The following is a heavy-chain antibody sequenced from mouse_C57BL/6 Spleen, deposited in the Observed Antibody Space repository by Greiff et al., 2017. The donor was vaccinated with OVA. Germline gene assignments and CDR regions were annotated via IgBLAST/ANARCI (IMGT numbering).Heavy chain of an antibody. CDR2: ISSGSSTI. J-gene: IGHJ3*01. Sequence: EVKVVESGGGLVKPGGSLKLSCAASGFTFSDYGMHWVRQAPEKGLEWVAYISSGSSTIYYADTVKGRFTISRDNAKNTLFLQMTSLRSEDMAMYYCARPFYYGSSGWFAYWGQGTLVTVSA. D-gene: IGHD1-1*01. CDR1: GFTFSDYG. V-gene: IGHV5-17*01. CDR3: ARPFYYGSSGWFAY.